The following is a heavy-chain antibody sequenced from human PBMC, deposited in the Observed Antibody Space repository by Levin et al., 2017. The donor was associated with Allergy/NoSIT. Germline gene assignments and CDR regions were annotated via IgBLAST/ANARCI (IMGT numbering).Heavy chain of an antibody. J-gene: IGHJ4*02. Sequence: GGSLRLSCAASGFTFSDHYMDWVRQAPGKGLEWVGRTRNKANSYTTEYAASVKGRFTISRDDSKNSLYLQMNSLKTEDTAVYYCASSYGDYWPYYFDYWGQGTLVTVSS. CDR3: ASSYGDYWPYYFDY. D-gene: IGHD4-17*01. CDR2: TRNKANSYTT. CDR1: GFTFSDHY. V-gene: IGHV3-72*01.